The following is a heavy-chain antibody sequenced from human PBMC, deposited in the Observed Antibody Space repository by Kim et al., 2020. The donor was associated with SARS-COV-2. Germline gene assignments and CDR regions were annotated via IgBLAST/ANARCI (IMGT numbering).Heavy chain of an antibody. CDR3: AKMDPGSYDSSGLGHFD. Sequence: GGSLRLSCAASGFTFSSYAMSWVRQAPGKGLEWVSVIYSGGSSTCYADSVKGRFTISRENSKNTLYLQMNSLRAEDTALYYCAKMDPGSYDSSGLGHFD. CDR2: IYSGGSST. J-gene: IGHJ4*01. CDR1: GFTFSSYA. D-gene: IGHD3-22*01. V-gene: IGHV3-23*03.